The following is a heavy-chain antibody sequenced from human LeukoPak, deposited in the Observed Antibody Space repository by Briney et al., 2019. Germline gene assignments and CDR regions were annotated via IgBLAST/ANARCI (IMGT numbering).Heavy chain of an antibody. CDR1: GGSFSGYY. D-gene: IGHD2-21*02. CDR3: AGDCGGDCFHAFDI. CDR2: INHSGST. Sequence: PSETLSLTCAVYGGSFSGYYWSWIRQPPGKGLEWIGEINHSGSTNYNPSLKSRVTISVDTSKNQFSLKLSSVTAADTAVYYCAGDCGGDCFHAFDIWGQGTMVTVSS. V-gene: IGHV4-34*01. J-gene: IGHJ3*02.